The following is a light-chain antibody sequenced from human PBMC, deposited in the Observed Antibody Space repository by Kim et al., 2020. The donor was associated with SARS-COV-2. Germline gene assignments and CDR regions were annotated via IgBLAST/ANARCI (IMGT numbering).Light chain of an antibody. J-gene: IGKJ5*01. CDR1: RDISNY. Sequence: DIQMTKSPSSLSASIGDRVTITCQASRDISNYLNWYQQKPGRAPKLLIYDASNLETGVPSRFSGRGSGTDFTFTISSLQPEDIATYYCQQYDNLPITFGRGTRLEIK. V-gene: IGKV1-33*01. CDR2: DAS. CDR3: QQYDNLPIT.